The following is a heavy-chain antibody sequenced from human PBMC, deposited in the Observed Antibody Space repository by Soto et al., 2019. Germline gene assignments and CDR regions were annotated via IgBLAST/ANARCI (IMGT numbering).Heavy chain of an antibody. CDR1: GYTFTSYG. D-gene: IGHD3-3*01. CDR2: ISAYNGNT. V-gene: IGHV1-18*01. J-gene: IGHJ6*02. Sequence: ASVKVSCKASGYTFTSYGISWVRQAPGQGLEWMGWISAYNGNTNYAQKLQGRVTMTTDTSTSPAYMELRSLRSDDTVLYYCARDLDGYDFWCGSYYYGLDVWGQGTTVTVSS. CDR3: ARDLDGYDFWCGSYYYGLDV.